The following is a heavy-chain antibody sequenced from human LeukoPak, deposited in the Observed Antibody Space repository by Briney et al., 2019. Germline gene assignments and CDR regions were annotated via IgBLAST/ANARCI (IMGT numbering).Heavy chain of an antibody. CDR2: ISAYNGNT. D-gene: IGHD2-2*01. CDR3: ARASDTSWPFDF. CDR1: GYTFTSYG. Sequence: ASVKVSCKASGYTFTSYGISWVRQAPGQGLEWMGWISAYNGNTYYAQKLQGRVTMTTDPSTSTAYLELTSLTSDDTAVYFCARASDTSWPFDFWGQGTKVTVSS. V-gene: IGHV1-18*01. J-gene: IGHJ4*02.